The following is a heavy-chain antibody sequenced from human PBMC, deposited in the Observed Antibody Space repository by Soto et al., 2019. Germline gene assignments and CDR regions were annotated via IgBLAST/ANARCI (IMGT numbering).Heavy chain of an antibody. CDR3: ARDVFSGYNPSRNAFDI. D-gene: IGHD3-22*01. V-gene: IGHV4-31*03. CDR1: GGSISSGGYY. CDR2: IYYSGST. Sequence: PSETLSLTCTVSGGSISSGGYYWSWIRQHPGKGLEWIGYIYYSGSTYYNLSLKSRVTISVDTSKNQFSLKLSSVTAADTAVYYCARDVFSGYNPSRNAFDIWGQGTMVTVSS. J-gene: IGHJ3*02.